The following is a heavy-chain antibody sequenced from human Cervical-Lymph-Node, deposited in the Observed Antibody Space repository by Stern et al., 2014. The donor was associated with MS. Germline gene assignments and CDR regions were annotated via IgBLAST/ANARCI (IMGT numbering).Heavy chain of an antibody. Sequence: EVQLVESGGGLVQPGGSLRLSCAASGFTFNNYAMSWVRQAPGKGLEWVSAITGSGGTTWYPDSVKGRFTISRDNSKNTLYLQMNSLRAEDTAVYYCARDKTYPKDVFDIWGQGTMVAVSS. CDR1: GFTFNNYA. CDR3: ARDKTYPKDVFDI. CDR2: ITGSGGTT. V-gene: IGHV3-23*04. J-gene: IGHJ3*02.